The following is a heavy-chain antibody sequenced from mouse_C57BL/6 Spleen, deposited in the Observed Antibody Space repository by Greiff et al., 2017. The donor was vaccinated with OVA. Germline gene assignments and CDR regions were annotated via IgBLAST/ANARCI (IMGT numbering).Heavy chain of an antibody. Sequence: VQLQQPGAELVKPGASVKMSCKASGYTFTSYWITWVKQRPGQGLEWLGDIYPGSGSNNYNEKFKSKATLTVDTSASTAYMQLSSLTSEDSAVYYCARRNWERAMYYWGQGTSVTVSS. CDR1: GYTFTSYW. V-gene: IGHV1-55*01. D-gene: IGHD4-1*01. CDR2: IYPGSGSN. J-gene: IGHJ4*01. CDR3: ARRNWERAMYY.